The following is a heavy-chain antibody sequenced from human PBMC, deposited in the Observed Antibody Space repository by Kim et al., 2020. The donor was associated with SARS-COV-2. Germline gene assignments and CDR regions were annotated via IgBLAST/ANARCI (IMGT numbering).Heavy chain of an antibody. CDR2: IYPFDSDT. V-gene: IGHV5-51*01. CDR1: GYTFSSYW. CDR3: ARHHPNYYDASVQAAFEI. J-gene: IGHJ3*02. Sequence: GESLKISCKASGYTFSSYWIGWVRQMPGQGLEWMGIIYPFDSDTRYSPSFQGQVTISADMAINTAYLQWTSLKASDNAMYYCARHHPNYYDASVQAAFEIWGQGTMVTVSS. D-gene: IGHD3-22*01.